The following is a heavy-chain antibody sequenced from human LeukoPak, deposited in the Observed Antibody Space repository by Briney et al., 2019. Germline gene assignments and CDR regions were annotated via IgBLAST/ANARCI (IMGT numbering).Heavy chain of an antibody. Sequence: PSETLSLTCTVSGGSISSYYWSWIRQPAGKGLEWIGRIYTSGSTNYNPSLKSRVTMSVDTSKNQFSLKPSSVTAADTAVYYCARVGPVATVTMGLDYWGQGTLVTVSS. V-gene: IGHV4-4*07. D-gene: IGHD4-17*01. J-gene: IGHJ4*02. CDR2: IYTSGST. CDR1: GGSISSYY. CDR3: ARVGPVATVTMGLDY.